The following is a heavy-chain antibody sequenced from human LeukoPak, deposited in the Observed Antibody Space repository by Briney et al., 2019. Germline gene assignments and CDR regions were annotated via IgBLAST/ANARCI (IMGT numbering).Heavy chain of an antibody. CDR2: INPNSGGT. Sequence: ASVKVSCKASGYTFTGYYMHWVRQAPGQGLEWMGWINPNSGGTNYAQKFQGRVTMTRDTSISTAYMELSRLRSDDTAVYYCARGSYDFWSGYVFLAGGNNWFDPWGQGTLVTVSS. D-gene: IGHD3-3*01. J-gene: IGHJ5*02. V-gene: IGHV1-2*02. CDR1: GYTFTGYY. CDR3: ARGSYDFWSGYVFLAGGNNWFDP.